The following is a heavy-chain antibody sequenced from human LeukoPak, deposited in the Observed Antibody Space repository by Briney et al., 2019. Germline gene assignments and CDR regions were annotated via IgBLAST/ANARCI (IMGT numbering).Heavy chain of an antibody. V-gene: IGHV6-1*01. CDR2: TYYRSKWYT. CDR1: GDSVSNNNAA. Sequence: SQTLSLTCAISGDSVSNNNAAWNWIRQSPSRGLEWLGRTYYRSKWYTDYAVSVSSRITINPDASKNQFSLKLSSVTAADTAVYYCARHRSARIYCSGGSCYAFDYWGQGTLVTVSS. J-gene: IGHJ4*02. D-gene: IGHD2-15*01. CDR3: ARHRSARIYCSGGSCYAFDY.